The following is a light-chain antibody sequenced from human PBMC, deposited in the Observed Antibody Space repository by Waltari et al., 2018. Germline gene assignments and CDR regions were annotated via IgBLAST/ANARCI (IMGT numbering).Light chain of an antibody. CDR3: HSRDASGVGGT. CDR1: SLRSYY. J-gene: IGLJ3*02. Sequence: TQDPAVSVAMGQKVRITCQGDSLRSYYASWYRQRPGQAPILVMYDKNNRPSGVPDRFSGSSSDNTASLTITGAQAEDEAYYYCHSRDASGVGGTFGGGTKLTVL. V-gene: IGLV3-19*01. CDR2: DKN.